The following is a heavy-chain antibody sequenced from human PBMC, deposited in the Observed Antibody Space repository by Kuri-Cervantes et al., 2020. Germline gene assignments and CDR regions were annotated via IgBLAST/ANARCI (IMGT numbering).Heavy chain of an antibody. J-gene: IGHJ1*01. CDR2: IYYSGST. V-gene: IGHV4-61*01. CDR1: GGSVSSGSYY. D-gene: IGHD3-10*01. CDR3: ARDPWFGELLPRN. Sequence: SETLSLTCTVSGGSVSSGSYYWSWIRQPPGKGLEWIGYIYYSGSTNYNPSLKSRVTISVDTSKNQFSLKLSSVTAADTAVYYCARDPWFGELLPRNWGQGTLVTVSS.